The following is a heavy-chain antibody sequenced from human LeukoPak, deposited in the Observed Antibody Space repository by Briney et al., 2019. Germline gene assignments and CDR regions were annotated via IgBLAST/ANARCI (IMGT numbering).Heavy chain of an antibody. Sequence: ASVKVSCKASGYTFTSYGISWVRQAPGQGLEWMGWISAYNGNTNYAQKFQGRVTITTDESTSTAYMELSSLRSEDTAVYYCARGMRSRCSSTSCQRGPYYYYYDMDVWGKGTTVTVSS. D-gene: IGHD2-2*01. CDR1: GYTFTSYG. V-gene: IGHV1-18*01. J-gene: IGHJ6*03. CDR2: ISAYNGNT. CDR3: ARGMRSRCSSTSCQRGPYYYYYDMDV.